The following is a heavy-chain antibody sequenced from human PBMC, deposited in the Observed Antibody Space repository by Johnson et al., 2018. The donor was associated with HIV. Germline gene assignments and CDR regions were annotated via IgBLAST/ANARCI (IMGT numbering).Heavy chain of an antibody. V-gene: IGHV3-49*03. CDR3: TGGRDLRAFDI. Sequence: VQLVASGGGLVEPGRSLRLSCTTSGFPFGDYAMSWFRQAPGKGLEWVSFIRSKAYGETTEYAASVNGRFTIARDDSKSVAFLQMNSLKTEDTAVYFCTGGRDLRAFDIWGQGTMVTVSS. J-gene: IGHJ3*02. CDR2: IRSKAYGETT. D-gene: IGHD2-21*02. CDR1: GFPFGDYA.